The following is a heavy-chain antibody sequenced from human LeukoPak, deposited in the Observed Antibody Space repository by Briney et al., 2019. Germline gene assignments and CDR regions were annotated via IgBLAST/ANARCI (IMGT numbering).Heavy chain of an antibody. CDR1: GFTFSSHG. CDR2: IWYDGSNK. D-gene: IGHD3-22*01. Sequence: GRSLRLSCAASGFTFSSHGMHWVRQAPGKGLEWVAVIWYDGSNKYYADSVKGRFTISRDNSKNTLYLQMNSLRAEDTAVYYCARAGGVYYDSSGYSGITYYFDYWGQGTLVTVSS. V-gene: IGHV3-33*01. J-gene: IGHJ4*02. CDR3: ARAGGVYYDSSGYSGITYYFDY.